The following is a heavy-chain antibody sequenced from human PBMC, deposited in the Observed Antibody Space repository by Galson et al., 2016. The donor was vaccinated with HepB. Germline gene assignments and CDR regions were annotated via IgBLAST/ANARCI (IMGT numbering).Heavy chain of an antibody. CDR3: ARLYYYDSSGYYLSGLFHFDY. J-gene: IGHJ4*02. D-gene: IGHD3-22*01. CDR2: IYWDDDK. V-gene: IGHV2-5*02. CDR1: GFSLSTSGVG. Sequence: PALVKPTQTLTLTCTFSGFSLSTSGVGVGWIRQPPGKALEWLALIYWDDDKRYSPSLKSRLTITKDTSKNQVVLTMTNMDPVDTATYYCARLYYYDSSGYYLSGLFHFDYWGQGTLVTVSS.